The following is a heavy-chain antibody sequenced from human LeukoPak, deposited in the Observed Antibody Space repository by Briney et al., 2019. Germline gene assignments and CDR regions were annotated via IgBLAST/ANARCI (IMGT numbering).Heavy chain of an antibody. CDR2: IYTSGST. CDR1: GGSISSYY. V-gene: IGHV4-4*07. Sequence: PSETLSLTCTVSGGSISSYYWSWIRQPAGKGLEWIGRIYTSGSTNYNPSLKSRVTMSVDTSKNQFSLKLSSVTAADTSEYYCARGYCSSTSCAGHYYMDVWCKGTRVTVSS. CDR3: ARGYCSSTSCAGHYYMDV. J-gene: IGHJ6*03. D-gene: IGHD2-2*01.